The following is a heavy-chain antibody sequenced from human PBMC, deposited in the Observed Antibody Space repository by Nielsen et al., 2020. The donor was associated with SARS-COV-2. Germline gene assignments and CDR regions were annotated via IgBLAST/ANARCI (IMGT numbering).Heavy chain of an antibody. CDR2: IYYSGST. CDR3: ARGTRAGGIPIDY. J-gene: IGHJ4*02. Sequence: SETLSLTCTVSGGSISSGGYYWSWIRQHPGKGLEWIGYIYYSGSTYYNPSLKSRVTISVDTSKNQFSLKLSSVTAADTAVYYCARGTRAGGIPIDYWGQGTLVTVSS. V-gene: IGHV4-31*03. D-gene: IGHD1-26*01. CDR1: GGSISSGGYY.